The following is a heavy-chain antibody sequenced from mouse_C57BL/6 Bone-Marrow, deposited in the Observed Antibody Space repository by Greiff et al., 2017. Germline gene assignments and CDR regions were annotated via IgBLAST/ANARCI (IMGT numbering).Heavy chain of an antibody. Sequence: QVQLQQPGAELVRPGSSVKLSCKASGYTFTSYWMHWVKQRPIQGLEWIGNIDPSDSETHYNQKFKDKATLTVDKSSSTAYMQLSSLTSEDSAVYYCARGYFAYYAMGYWGQGTSVTVSS. J-gene: IGHJ4*01. V-gene: IGHV1-52*01. D-gene: IGHD2-3*01. CDR1: GYTFTSYW. CDR3: ARGYFAYYAMGY. CDR2: IDPSDSET.